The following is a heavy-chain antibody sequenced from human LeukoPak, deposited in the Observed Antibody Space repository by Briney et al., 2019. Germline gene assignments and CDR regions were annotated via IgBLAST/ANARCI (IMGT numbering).Heavy chain of an antibody. V-gene: IGHV3-21*01. D-gene: IGHD5-12*01. CDR2: ISSSSSYI. CDR3: ARGNGYDYYFDY. J-gene: IGHJ4*02. CDR1: GFTFSSYS. Sequence: GVSLRLSCAASGFTFSSYSMNWVRQAPGKGLEWVSSISSSSSYIYYADSVKGRFTISRDNAKNSLYLQMNSLRAEDTAVYYCARGNGYDYYFDYWGQGTLVTVSS.